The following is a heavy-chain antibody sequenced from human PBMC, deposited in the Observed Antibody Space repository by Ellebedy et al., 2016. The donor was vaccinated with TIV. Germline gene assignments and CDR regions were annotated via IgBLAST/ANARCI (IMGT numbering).Heavy chain of an antibody. CDR1: GFTLNNYW. CDR2: IKQDGSET. J-gene: IGHJ4*02. D-gene: IGHD1-26*01. CDR3: ARDQWMGRAYYFDY. Sequence: GESLKISCTASGFTLNNYWMTWVRQAPGKGLEWVANIKQDGSETYYIDSVKGRFVISRDNAKNSLYLQMNSLSDDDTATYYCARDQWMGRAYYFDYWGQGSLVTVYS. V-gene: IGHV3-7*01.